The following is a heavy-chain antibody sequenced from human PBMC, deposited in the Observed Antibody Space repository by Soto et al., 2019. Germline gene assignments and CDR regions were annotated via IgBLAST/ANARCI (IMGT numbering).Heavy chain of an antibody. CDR1: GGSISSSSYY. Sequence: ETLSLTCTVSGGSISSSSYYWGWIRQPPGKGLEWIGSIYYSGSTYYNPSLKSRVTISVDTSKNQFSLKLSSVTAADTAVYYCGMYYDFWSGYYWKVWGQGTLVTVSS. CDR3: GMYYDFWSGYYWKV. CDR2: IYYSGST. D-gene: IGHD3-3*01. J-gene: IGHJ4*02. V-gene: IGHV4-39*01.